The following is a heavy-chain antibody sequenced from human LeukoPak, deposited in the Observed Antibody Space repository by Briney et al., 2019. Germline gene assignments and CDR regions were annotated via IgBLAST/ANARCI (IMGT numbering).Heavy chain of an antibody. Sequence: GASVKVSCKASGYTFTNYGLTWVRQAPGQGLEWMGWISAYNGNTNYAQKLQGRVTMTTDTSTSTAYMGLRSLRSDDTAVYYCARAPIPYYYDTPDDAFDIWGQGTMVTVSS. J-gene: IGHJ3*02. V-gene: IGHV1-18*01. CDR1: GYTFTNYG. CDR2: ISAYNGNT. CDR3: ARAPIPYYYDTPDDAFDI. D-gene: IGHD3-22*01.